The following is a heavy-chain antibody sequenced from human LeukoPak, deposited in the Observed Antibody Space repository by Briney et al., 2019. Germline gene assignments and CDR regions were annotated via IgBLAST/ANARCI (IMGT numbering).Heavy chain of an antibody. CDR3: ARLLLYYDFWSGPSYFDY. Sequence: TFSSYAMSWVRQAPGKGLEWIGSIYYSGSTNYNPSLKSRVTISVDTSKNQFSLKLSSVTAADTAVYYCARLLLYYDFWSGPSYFDYWGQGTLVTVSS. J-gene: IGHJ4*02. V-gene: IGHV4-39*01. CDR2: IYYSGST. D-gene: IGHD3-3*01. CDR1: TFSSYA.